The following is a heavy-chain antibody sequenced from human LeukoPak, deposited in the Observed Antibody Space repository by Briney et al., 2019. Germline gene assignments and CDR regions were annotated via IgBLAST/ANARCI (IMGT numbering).Heavy chain of an antibody. CDR1: GFTFDDYG. D-gene: IGHD1-1*01. Sequence: PGGSLRLSCAASGFTFDDYGMSWVRQAPGKGLEWVSGINWIGSSTGYADSVKGRFTISRDNAKNSLYLQMNSLRAEDTALYYCARGPYKIYYYMDVWGKGTTVTVSS. CDR2: INWIGSST. J-gene: IGHJ6*03. CDR3: ARGPYKIYYYMDV. V-gene: IGHV3-20*04.